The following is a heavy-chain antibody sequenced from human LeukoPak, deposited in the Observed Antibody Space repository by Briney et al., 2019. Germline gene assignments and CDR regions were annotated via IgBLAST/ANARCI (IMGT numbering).Heavy chain of an antibody. CDR1: GGSISSGGYY. CDR3: ARFGADYDFWSGYISYYYYYMDV. D-gene: IGHD3-3*01. V-gene: IGHV4-31*03. J-gene: IGHJ6*03. CDR2: IYYSGST. Sequence: SETLSLTCTVSGGSISSGGYYWSWIRQHPGKGLEWIGYIYYSGSTYYNPSLKSRVTISVDTSKNQVSLKLSSVTAADTAVYYSARFGADYDFWSGYISYYYYYMDVWGKGTTVTVSS.